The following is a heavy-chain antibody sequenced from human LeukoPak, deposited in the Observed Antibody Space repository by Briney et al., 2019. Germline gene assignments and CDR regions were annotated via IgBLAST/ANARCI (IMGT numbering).Heavy chain of an antibody. CDR1: GGSISNYY. CDR3: ARGGLGGITAYSNYLFDY. D-gene: IGHD4-11*01. CDR2: IYYSGST. J-gene: IGHJ4*02. Sequence: SETLSLTCTVSGGSISNYYWSWIRQPPGEGLEWIGYIYYSGSTNYNPSLKSRVTMSIDTSKNQFSLNLTSVTAADTAVYYCARGGLGGITAYSNYLFDYWGQGALVTVSS. V-gene: IGHV4-59*08.